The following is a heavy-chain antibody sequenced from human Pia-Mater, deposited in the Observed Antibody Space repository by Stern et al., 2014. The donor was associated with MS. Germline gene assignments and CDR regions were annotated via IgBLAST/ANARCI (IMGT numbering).Heavy chain of an antibody. CDR2: SYHTGSA. CDR1: GGSISSSNW. D-gene: IGHD3-16*01. J-gene: IGHJ5*02. CDR3: AREPLGDT. V-gene: IGHV4-4*02. Sequence: QVQLQESGPGLVKPSGTLSLTCAVSGGSISSSNWWSWVRQHPGEGVGWIVESYHTGSANYNPYPKRRVTIFIDEAKNQFSVNLGSVTAADTAVYYCAREPLGDTWGQGTLVTVSS.